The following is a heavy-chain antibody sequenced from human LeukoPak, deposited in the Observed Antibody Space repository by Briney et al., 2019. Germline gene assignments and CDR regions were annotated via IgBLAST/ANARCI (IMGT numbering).Heavy chain of an antibody. CDR3: AELGITMIGGV. D-gene: IGHD3-10*02. J-gene: IGHJ6*04. V-gene: IGHV3-48*03. CDR1: GFSFSSYE. CDR2: IGSGGSTI. Sequence: GGSLRLSCAASGFSFSSYEMNWVRQAPGKGLEWVSYIGSGGSTIYYADSVKGRFTISRDNAKNSLYLQMNSLRAEDTAVYYCAELGITMIGGVWGKGTTVTISS.